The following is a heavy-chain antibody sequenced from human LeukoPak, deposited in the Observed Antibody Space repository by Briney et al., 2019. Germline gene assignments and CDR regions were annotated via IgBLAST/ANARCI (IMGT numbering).Heavy chain of an antibody. Sequence: ASVKVSCKASGYTFISHLIHWVRQAPGARLEWMGMIDPSGGSTNYAQKFQVRVTMTRDLSTSTVYMELSSLRSENTAVYYCARGFGSPEFKLDYWGQGTLVTVSS. CDR3: ARGFGSPEFKLDY. CDR2: IDPSGGST. CDR1: GYTFISHL. D-gene: IGHD1-14*01. V-gene: IGHV1-46*01. J-gene: IGHJ4*02.